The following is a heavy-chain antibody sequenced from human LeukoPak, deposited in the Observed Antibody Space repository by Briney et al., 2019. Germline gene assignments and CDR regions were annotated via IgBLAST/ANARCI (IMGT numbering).Heavy chain of an antibody. J-gene: IGHJ6*02. V-gene: IGHV3-23*01. Sequence: PGGSLRLSCAASGFTFSSYAMSWVRQAPGKGLEWVSAISGSGGSTYYTDSVKGRFTISRDNSKNTLYLQMNSLRAEDTAVYYCAKDYDQEDYGMDVWGQGTTVTVSS. D-gene: IGHD3-3*01. CDR3: AKDYDQEDYGMDV. CDR2: ISGSGGST. CDR1: GFTFSSYA.